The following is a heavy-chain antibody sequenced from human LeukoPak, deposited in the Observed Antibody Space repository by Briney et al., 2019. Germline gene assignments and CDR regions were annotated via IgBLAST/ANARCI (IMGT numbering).Heavy chain of an antibody. Sequence: PSETLSLTCTVSGGSISSYYWSWIRQPPGKGLEWIGYIYYSGSTNYNPSLKSRVTISVDTSKNQFSLKLSSVTAADTAVYYCARVAVDYDSSGYYYVEYWGQGTLVTVSS. J-gene: IGHJ4*02. V-gene: IGHV4-59*01. CDR1: GGSISSYY. D-gene: IGHD3-22*01. CDR3: ARVAVDYDSSGYYYVEY. CDR2: IYYSGST.